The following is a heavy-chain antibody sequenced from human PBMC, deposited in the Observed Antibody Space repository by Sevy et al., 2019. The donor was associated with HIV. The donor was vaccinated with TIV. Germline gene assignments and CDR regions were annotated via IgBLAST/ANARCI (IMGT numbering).Heavy chain of an antibody. Sequence: SETLSLTCTVSGGSISSYYWSWIQQPPGKGLEWIGYIYYSGSTNYNPSLKSRVTISVDTSKNQFSLKLSSVTAADTAVYYCARGGDILTGYWGWFDPWGQGTLVTVSS. CDR2: IYYSGST. CDR1: GGSISSYY. D-gene: IGHD3-9*01. V-gene: IGHV4-59*01. J-gene: IGHJ5*02. CDR3: ARGGDILTGYWGWFDP.